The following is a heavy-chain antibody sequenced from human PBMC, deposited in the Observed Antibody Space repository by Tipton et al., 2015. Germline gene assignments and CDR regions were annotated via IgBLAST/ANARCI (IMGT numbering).Heavy chain of an antibody. CDR2: FFHSGNT. CDR3: ARARGRHGGLFDS. CDR1: GYSISSGYY. J-gene: IGHJ4*02. D-gene: IGHD4-23*01. V-gene: IGHV4-38-2*01. Sequence: TLSLTCDVSGYSISSGYYWSWIRQPPGKGLEWIGSFFHSGNTFHNPSLRSRVAMSMDTSKNQFSLKLSSVIAADTAVYYCARARGRHGGLFDSWGQGILVTVSS.